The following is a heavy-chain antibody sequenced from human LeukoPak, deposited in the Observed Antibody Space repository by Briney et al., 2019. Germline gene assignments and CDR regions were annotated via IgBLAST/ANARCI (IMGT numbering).Heavy chain of an antibody. D-gene: IGHD1-26*01. J-gene: IGHJ6*03. CDR1: GFTFSSYA. V-gene: IGHV3-23*01. CDR3: ARDPYSGAYGDTYYYYMDV. CDR2: ISSSGGST. Sequence: GGSLRLSCAASGFTFSSYAMSWVRQAPGKGLEWVSGISSSGGSTVYADSVKGRFTISRDNFRNTVFLQMNSLTAEDTAVYYCARDPYSGAYGDTYYYYMDVWGKGTTVTISS.